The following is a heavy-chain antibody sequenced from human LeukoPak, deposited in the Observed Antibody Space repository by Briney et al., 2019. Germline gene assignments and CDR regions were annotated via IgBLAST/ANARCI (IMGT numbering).Heavy chain of an antibody. J-gene: IGHJ3*02. CDR1: GFTFSSYG. CDR3: AKEEYYDFWSGYSPRELRTAGHDAFDI. V-gene: IGHV3-30*18. CDR2: ISYDGSNK. D-gene: IGHD3-3*01. Sequence: PGGSLRLSCAASGFTFSSYGMHWVRQAPGKGLEWVAVISYDGSNKYYADSVKGRFTISRDNSKNTLYLQMNSLRAEDTAVYYCAKEEYYDFWSGYSPRELRTAGHDAFDIWGQGTMVTVSS.